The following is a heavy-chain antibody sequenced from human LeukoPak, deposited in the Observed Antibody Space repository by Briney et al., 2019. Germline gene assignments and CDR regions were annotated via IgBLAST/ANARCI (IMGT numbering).Heavy chain of an antibody. CDR2: IYYSGST. V-gene: IGHV4-59*12. CDR3: ARGDYDSSGYSNWFDP. J-gene: IGHJ5*02. CDR1: GGSISSYY. Sequence: PSETLSLTCTVSGGSISSYYWSWIRQAPGKGLEWIGYIYYSGSTNYNPSLKSRVTISVGTSKNQFSLKLNSVTAADTAVYYCARGDYDSSGYSNWFDPWGQGTLVTVSS. D-gene: IGHD3-22*01.